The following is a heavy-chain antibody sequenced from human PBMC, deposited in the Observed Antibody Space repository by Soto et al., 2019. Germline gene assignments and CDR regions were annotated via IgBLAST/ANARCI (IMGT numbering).Heavy chain of an antibody. J-gene: IGHJ6*02. V-gene: IGHV1-2*04. CDR3: ARQPLYYDILTGYASGYYGMDV. D-gene: IGHD3-9*01. Sequence: ASVKVSSEAPRYTLTGSYMHWLRHAPEQGLEWMGWINPNSGGTNYAQKFQGWVTMTRDTSISTAYMELSRLRSDDTAVYYCARQPLYYDILTGYASGYYGMDVWGQGTTVTVSS. CDR1: RYTLTGSY. CDR2: INPNSGGT.